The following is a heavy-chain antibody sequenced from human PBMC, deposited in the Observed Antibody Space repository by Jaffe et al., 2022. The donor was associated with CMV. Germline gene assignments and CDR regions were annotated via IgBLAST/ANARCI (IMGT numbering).Heavy chain of an antibody. CDR1: GYTFTRHI. CDR3: ARDDMIYSYGVY. J-gene: IGHJ4*02. Sequence: QVQLVQSGAEVKKPGASVKVSCKASGYTFTRHIISWVRQAPGQGLEWMGWISAYNGNTNYAQKLQGRVTMTTDTSTSTAYMELRSLRSDDTAVYFCARDDMIYSYGVYWGQGTLVTVSS. V-gene: IGHV1-18*01. CDR2: ISAYNGNT. D-gene: IGHD5-18*01.